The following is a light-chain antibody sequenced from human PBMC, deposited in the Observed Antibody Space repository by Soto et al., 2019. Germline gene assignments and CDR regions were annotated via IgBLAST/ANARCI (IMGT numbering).Light chain of an antibody. J-gene: IGLJ2*01. Sequence: QSALTQPASVSGSPGQSITISCTGTRSDIGSYNLVSWYRHHPGKAPKLIIYEASKRPPGVSNRFSASTSGNTASLTISGLQAEDESDYYCCSYAGSNTVVFGGGTKLTVL. CDR3: CSYAGSNTVV. V-gene: IGLV2-23*01. CDR2: EAS. CDR1: RSDIGSYNL.